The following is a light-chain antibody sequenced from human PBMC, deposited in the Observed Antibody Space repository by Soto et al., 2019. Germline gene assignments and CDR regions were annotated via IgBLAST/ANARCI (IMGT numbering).Light chain of an antibody. V-gene: IGKV1-5*03. Sequence: DIQMTQSPSTLSASVGDRVTITCRASESISNFLAWYQQKPGKAPNLLIYKASSLESGVPSRFSGSGSGTEFTLTISSLQPDDFATYYCKPYNSYSRTVGQGTKVDSK. J-gene: IGKJ1*01. CDR2: KAS. CDR3: KPYNSYSRT. CDR1: ESISNF.